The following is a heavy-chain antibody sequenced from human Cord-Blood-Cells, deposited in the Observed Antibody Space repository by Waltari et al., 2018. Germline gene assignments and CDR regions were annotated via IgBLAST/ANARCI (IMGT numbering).Heavy chain of an antibody. CDR1: GYSISSGYY. CDR2: IYHSGST. CDR3: ARGIAAAGTAFDI. Sequence: QVQLQESGPGLVKPSATLALTCAVSGYSISSGYYWGWIRQPPGKGLEWIGSIYHSGSTYYNPSLKSRVTISVDTSKNQFSLKLSSVTAADTAVYYCARGIAAAGTAFDIWGQGTMVTVSS. D-gene: IGHD6-13*01. V-gene: IGHV4-38-2*01. J-gene: IGHJ3*02.